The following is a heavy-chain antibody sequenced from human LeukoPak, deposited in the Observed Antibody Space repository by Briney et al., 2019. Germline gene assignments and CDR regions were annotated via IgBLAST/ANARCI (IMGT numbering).Heavy chain of an antibody. CDR1: GGSISSYY. Sequence: SETLSLTCTVSGGSISSYYWSWIRQPPGKGLEWIGYIYYSGSTNYNPSLKSRVTISVDTSKNQFSLKLSSVTAADTAVYYCARDLEVCSGGSCYSGWFDPWGQGTLVTVSS. CDR2: IYYSGST. J-gene: IGHJ5*02. CDR3: ARDLEVCSGGSCYSGWFDP. V-gene: IGHV4-59*01. D-gene: IGHD2-15*01.